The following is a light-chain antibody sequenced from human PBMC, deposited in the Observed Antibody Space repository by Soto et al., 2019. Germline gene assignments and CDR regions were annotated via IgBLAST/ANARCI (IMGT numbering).Light chain of an antibody. CDR1: QSITRW. Sequence: DIQMTQSPSTLSASVGDRVTITCRASQSITRWLAWYQQKPGKAPKLLIYDASNLQSGVPSRFSGSGSGTEFTLTISSLQPYDFAAYSCQHSHSSCTFGYGSQLDI. CDR3: QHSHSSCT. V-gene: IGKV1-5*01. CDR2: DAS. J-gene: IGKJ1*01.